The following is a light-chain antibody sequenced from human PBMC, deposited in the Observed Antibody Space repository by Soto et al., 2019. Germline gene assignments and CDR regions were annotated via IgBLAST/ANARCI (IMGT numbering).Light chain of an antibody. CDR1: SGHSSYP. V-gene: IGLV4-69*01. Sequence: QAVVTQSPSASASLGASVKLTCTLSSGHSSYPIAWLQQQPEKGPRYLMKVNSDGSHTKGDGIPDRFSGSSSGAERYLTISSPQSDDEADYYCQTWATGIGWVFGGGTKVTVL. J-gene: IGLJ3*02. CDR2: VNSDGSH. CDR3: QTWATGIGWV.